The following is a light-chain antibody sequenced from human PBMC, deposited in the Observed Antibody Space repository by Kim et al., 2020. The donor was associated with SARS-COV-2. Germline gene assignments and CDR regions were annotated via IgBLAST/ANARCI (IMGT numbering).Light chain of an antibody. CDR2: GAS. V-gene: IGKV3-20*01. Sequence: SPGERATRSCRASQRINSNLAWYQQRPGQAPRLLIYGASSRATGIPDRFSGSGSGADFTLTIGRLEPEDFAVYYCQHYSSSPPWTFGQGTKVDIK. CDR3: QHYSSSPPWT. CDR1: QRINSN. J-gene: IGKJ1*01.